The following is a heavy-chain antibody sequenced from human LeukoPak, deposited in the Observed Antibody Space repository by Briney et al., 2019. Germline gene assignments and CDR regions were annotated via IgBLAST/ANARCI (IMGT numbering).Heavy chain of an antibody. CDR1: GLTFSSHG. CDR2: IWSGGNNK. D-gene: IGHD3-10*01. V-gene: IGHV3-33*08. J-gene: IGHJ5*02. CDR3: ARDIWFGEYKWFDT. Sequence: GGSLRLSCAASGLTFSSHGFPWVRQAPGKGLERVALIWSGGNNKYADSVKGRFTISRDDSKNTMYLQMNSLTTEDTAIYYCARDIWFGEYKWFDTWGQGTLVTVSS.